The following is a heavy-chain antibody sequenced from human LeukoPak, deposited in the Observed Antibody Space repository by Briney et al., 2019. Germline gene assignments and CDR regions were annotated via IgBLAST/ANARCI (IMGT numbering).Heavy chain of an antibody. Sequence: GGSLRLSXEGSGFTFSDYWMGWVRQAPGKGLEWVASIIKDGSDKYYVDSVKGRFSISRDNAKNSVCLQMSGLRVEDTAVYYCTRELWPADYWGQGILVTVSS. CDR3: TRELWPADY. CDR1: GFTFSDYW. CDR2: IIKDGSDK. V-gene: IGHV3-7*01. D-gene: IGHD3-16*01. J-gene: IGHJ4*02.